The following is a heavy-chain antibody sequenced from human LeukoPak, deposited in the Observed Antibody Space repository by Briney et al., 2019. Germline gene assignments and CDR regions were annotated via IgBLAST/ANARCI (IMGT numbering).Heavy chain of an antibody. Sequence: GGSLRLSCAASGFTFRDYDMTWIRQAPGKGLEWVSYISSSDTTMYNADSVKGRFTISRDNAKNSLSLQMNSLRAEDTAVYYCAVTPYSSSHWGQGTLVTVSS. J-gene: IGHJ4*02. CDR1: GFTFRDYD. D-gene: IGHD6-13*01. CDR3: AVTPYSSSH. CDR2: ISSSDTTM. V-gene: IGHV3-11*04.